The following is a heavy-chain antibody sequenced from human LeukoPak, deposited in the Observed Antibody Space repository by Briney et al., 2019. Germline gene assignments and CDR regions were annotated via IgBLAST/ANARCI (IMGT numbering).Heavy chain of an antibody. V-gene: IGHV3-48*02. CDR3: AGEYYDSATHFDY. J-gene: IGHJ4*02. D-gene: IGHD3-10*01. CDR2: ISSSSSTI. Sequence: GGPLRLSCAASGFTFSSYSMNWVRQAPGKGLEWVSYISSSSSTIYYADSVKGRFTISRDNAKNSLYLQMNSLKDEDTAVYYCAGEYYDSATHFDYWGQGTLVTVSS. CDR1: GFTFSSYS.